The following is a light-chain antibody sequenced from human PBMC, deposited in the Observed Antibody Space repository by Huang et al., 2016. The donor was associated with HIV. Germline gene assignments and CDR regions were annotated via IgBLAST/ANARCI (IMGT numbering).Light chain of an antibody. Sequence: DIQMTQSPSSLSASVGDRVTITCQASQDISNYLNWYQQKPGKAPKLLTYDASNLETGVPSRFSGSGSGTHFTFTISSLQPADIATYYCQQHDDLPFTFGPGTKVDIK. CDR3: QQHDDLPFT. V-gene: IGKV1-33*01. J-gene: IGKJ3*01. CDR2: DAS. CDR1: QDISNY.